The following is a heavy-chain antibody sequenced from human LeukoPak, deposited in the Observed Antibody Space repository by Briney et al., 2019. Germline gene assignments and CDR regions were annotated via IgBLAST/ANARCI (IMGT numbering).Heavy chain of an antibody. J-gene: IGHJ4*02. CDR2: IYPGDSDT. Sequence: GESLKISCKGSGYSFTSYWIGWVRQMPGKGLEWMGIIYPGDSDTRYSPSFQGQVTISADKSISTAYLQWSSLKASDTAMYYCARGPYRCSGGSCYDASEWYFDYWGQGTLVTVSS. D-gene: IGHD2-15*01. CDR1: GYSFTSYW. CDR3: ARGPYRCSGGSCYDASEWYFDY. V-gene: IGHV5-51*01.